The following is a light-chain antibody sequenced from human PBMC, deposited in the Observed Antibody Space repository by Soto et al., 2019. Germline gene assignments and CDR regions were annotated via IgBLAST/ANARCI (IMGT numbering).Light chain of an antibody. CDR3: QQYDNYPLT. Sequence: DIQMTQSPATLSASVGDRVTITCRASQSVRSWLAWYQQKPGTAPKLLIFDASRLESGVPSRFSGSASGTEFTLTISSLQPEDFATYYCQQYDNYPLTFGGGTKVEIK. CDR1: QSVRSW. J-gene: IGKJ4*01. CDR2: DAS. V-gene: IGKV1-5*01.